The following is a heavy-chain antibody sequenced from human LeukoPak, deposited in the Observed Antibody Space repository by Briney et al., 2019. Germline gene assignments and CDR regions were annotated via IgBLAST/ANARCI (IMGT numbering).Heavy chain of an antibody. D-gene: IGHD4-11*01. CDR3: ASTTVTTPFDY. Sequence: PSETLSLTCTVSGGSISSSSYYWGWIRQPPGKGLEWIGSIYYSGSTYYNPSLKSRVTISVDTSKNQFSLKLGSATAADTAVYYCASTTVTTPFDYWGQGTLVTVSS. V-gene: IGHV4-39*01. J-gene: IGHJ4*02. CDR2: IYYSGST. CDR1: GGSISSSSYY.